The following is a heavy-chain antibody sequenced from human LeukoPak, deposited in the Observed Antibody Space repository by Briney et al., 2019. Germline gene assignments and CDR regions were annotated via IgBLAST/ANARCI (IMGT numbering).Heavy chain of an antibody. V-gene: IGHV1-18*01. CDR3: ARVGFSKFYHHMDV. J-gene: IGHJ6*03. D-gene: IGHD4-11*01. CDR1: GYTLTSYG. CDR2: ISAYTGDT. Sequence: GASVKFSCRASGYTLTSYGINWVRQAPGQGLEWLGWISAYTGDTKYAQNLQGRVNMTTDTSTSTAYMELKSLRSDDTAVYYCARVGFSKFYHHMDVWGKGTTVTVSS.